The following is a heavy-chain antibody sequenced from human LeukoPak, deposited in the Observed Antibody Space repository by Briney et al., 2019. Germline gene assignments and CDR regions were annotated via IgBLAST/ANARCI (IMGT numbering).Heavy chain of an antibody. CDR3: AVVRGVIWSVFMDV. J-gene: IGHJ6*03. CDR1: GFTFSSYS. Sequence: PGGSLRLSCAASGFTFSSYSMNWVRQAPGKGLEWVSYISSSSSTIYYADSVKGRFTISRDNAKNSLYLQMNSLRAEDTAVYYCAVVRGVIWSVFMDVWGKGTTVTISS. V-gene: IGHV3-48*04. D-gene: IGHD3-10*01. CDR2: ISSSSSTI.